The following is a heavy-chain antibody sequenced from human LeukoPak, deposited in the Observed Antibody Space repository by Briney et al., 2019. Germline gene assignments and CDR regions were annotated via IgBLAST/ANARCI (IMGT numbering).Heavy chain of an antibody. CDR2: ISSSSSYI. CDR3: ARERGDYYDSSGYTDFDY. J-gene: IGHJ4*02. Sequence: GGSLRLSCAASGFTFSSYSTNWVRQAPGKGLEWVSSISSSSSYIYYADSVKGRFTIPRDNAKNSLYLQMNSLRAEDTAVYYCARERGDYYDSSGYTDFDYWGQGTLVTVSS. V-gene: IGHV3-21*01. CDR1: GFTFSSYS. D-gene: IGHD3-22*01.